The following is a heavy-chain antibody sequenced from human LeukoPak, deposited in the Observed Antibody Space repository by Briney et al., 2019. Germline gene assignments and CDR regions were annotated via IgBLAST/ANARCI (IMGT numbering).Heavy chain of an antibody. D-gene: IGHD3-22*01. V-gene: IGHV1-18*01. J-gene: IGHJ4*02. CDR3: AREGEGEYYDSSGYYPLDY. CDR2: ISAYSGNT. Sequence: ASVKVSCKASGYTFTSYGISWVRQAPGQGLEWMGWISAYSGNTNYAQKLQGRVTMTTDTSTSTAYMELRSLTSDDTAVYYCAREGEGEYYDSSGYYPLDYWGQGTLVTVSS. CDR1: GYTFTSYG.